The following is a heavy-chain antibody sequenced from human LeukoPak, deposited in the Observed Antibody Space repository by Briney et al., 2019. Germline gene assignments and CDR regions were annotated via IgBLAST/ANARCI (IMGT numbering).Heavy chain of an antibody. Sequence: GGSLRLSCAASGNYWMHWVRQVPGKGLVWVSHINSDGSWTSYADSVKGRFTISKDNAKNTVYLQMNSLRAEDTVVYYCVSFYETYWGRGTLVTVSS. CDR3: VSFYETY. CDR1: GNYW. J-gene: IGHJ4*02. D-gene: IGHD2/OR15-2a*01. V-gene: IGHV3-74*01. CDR2: INSDGSWT.